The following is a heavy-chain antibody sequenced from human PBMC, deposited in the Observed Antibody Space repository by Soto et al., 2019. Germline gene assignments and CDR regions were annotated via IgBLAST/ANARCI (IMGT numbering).Heavy chain of an antibody. CDR1: GFTFSSYA. CDR2: ISYDGSNK. D-gene: IGHD3-3*01. J-gene: IGHJ4*02. V-gene: IGHV3-30-3*01. Sequence: GGSLRLSCAASGFTFSSYAMHWVRQAPGKGLEWVAVISYDGSNKYYADSVKGRFTISRDNSKNTLYLQMNSLRAEDTAVYYCARGSDFWSGYSINFDYWGQGTLVTVSS. CDR3: ARGSDFWSGYSINFDY.